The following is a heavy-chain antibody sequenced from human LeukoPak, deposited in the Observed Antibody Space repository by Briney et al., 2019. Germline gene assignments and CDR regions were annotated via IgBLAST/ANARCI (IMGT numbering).Heavy chain of an antibody. CDR2: IYYSGST. Sequence: SETLPLTCTASGGSISSYYWSWIRQPPGKGLEWIGYIYYSGSTNYNPSLKSRVTIPVDTSKNQFSLKLSSVTAADTAVYYCARDGSGSYYPLYYFDYWGQGTLVTVSS. J-gene: IGHJ4*02. CDR1: GGSISSYY. D-gene: IGHD3-10*01. CDR3: ARDGSGSYYPLYYFDY. V-gene: IGHV4-59*01.